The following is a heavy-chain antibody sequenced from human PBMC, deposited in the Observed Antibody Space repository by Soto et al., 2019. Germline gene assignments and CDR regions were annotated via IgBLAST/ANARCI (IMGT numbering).Heavy chain of an antibody. CDR1: GGSISSSSYY. Sequence: QLQLQESGPGLVKPSETLSLTCTVSGGSISSSSYYWGWIRQPTGKGLEWIGSIYYSGRTYYTPSPKSRVTVSVDTSKNQFSLKLSSVTAADTAVYYCARVTLSSTWSNNWFDPWGQGTLVTVSS. V-gene: IGHV4-39*01. CDR2: IYYSGRT. D-gene: IGHD6-13*01. J-gene: IGHJ5*02. CDR3: ARVTLSSTWSNNWFDP.